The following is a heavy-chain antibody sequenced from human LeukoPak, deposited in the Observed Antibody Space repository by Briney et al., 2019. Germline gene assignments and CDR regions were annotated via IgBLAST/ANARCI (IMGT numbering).Heavy chain of an antibody. Sequence: GGSLRLSCAASGFTFSSYAMSWVRQAPGQGLERVSGISGSGDNTYYADSVKGRFTISRDNSKNTLYVQVNSLGTEETAAYYCAKGSYYDSSGSFYFDYWGQGTLVTVSS. J-gene: IGHJ4*02. CDR1: GFTFSSYA. CDR2: ISGSGDNT. D-gene: IGHD3-22*01. CDR3: AKGSYYDSSGSFYFDY. V-gene: IGHV3-23*01.